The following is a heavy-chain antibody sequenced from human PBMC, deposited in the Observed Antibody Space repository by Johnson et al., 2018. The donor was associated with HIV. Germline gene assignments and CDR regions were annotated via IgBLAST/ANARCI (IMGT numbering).Heavy chain of an antibody. V-gene: IGHV3-20*04. CDR3: ARDRGYSGSYTGAFDI. D-gene: IGHD1-26*01. J-gene: IGHJ3*02. CDR2: INWNGGST. CDR1: GFTFDDYG. Sequence: MQLVESGGGLVQPGGSLRLSCAASGFTFDDYGMSWVRQAPGKGLEWVSGINWNGGSTGYADSVKGRFTISRDNAKNSLYVQMKSLRAEDTALYYCARDRGYSGSYTGAFDIWGQGTMVTVSS.